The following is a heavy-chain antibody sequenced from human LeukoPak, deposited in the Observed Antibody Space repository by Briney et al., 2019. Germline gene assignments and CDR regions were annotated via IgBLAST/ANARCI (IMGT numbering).Heavy chain of an antibody. V-gene: IGHV1-18*01. Sequence: ASVKVSCKASGYTFTSYGISWVRQAPGQGLEWMGWISAYNGNTNYAQKLQGRVTMTTDTSTSTAYMELRSLRSDDTAVYYCARALDYSNYYYYYMDVWGKGTTVTVSS. D-gene: IGHD4-11*01. CDR3: ARALDYSNYYYYYMDV. CDR2: ISAYNGNT. J-gene: IGHJ6*03. CDR1: GYTFTSYG.